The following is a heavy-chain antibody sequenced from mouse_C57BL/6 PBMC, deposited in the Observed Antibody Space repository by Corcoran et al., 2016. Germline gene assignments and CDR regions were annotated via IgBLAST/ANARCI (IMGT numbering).Heavy chain of an antibody. Sequence: DVQLQESGPGLVKPSQSLSLTCSVTGYSITSGYYWNWIRQFPGNKLEWMGYISYDGSNNYNPSLKNRISITRDTSKNQFFLKLNSVTTEDTATYYCARFDYDGDYYAMDYWGQGTSVTVSS. V-gene: IGHV3-6*01. CDR3: ARFDYDGDYYAMDY. CDR1: GYSITSGYY. CDR2: ISYDGSN. J-gene: IGHJ4*01. D-gene: IGHD2-4*01.